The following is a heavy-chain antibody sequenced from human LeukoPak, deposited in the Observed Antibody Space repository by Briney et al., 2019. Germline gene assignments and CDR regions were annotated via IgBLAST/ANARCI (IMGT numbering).Heavy chain of an antibody. J-gene: IGHJ3*02. CDR3: ARIRPGSTDAFDI. V-gene: IGHV3-48*03. CDR1: GFTFSSYE. Sequence: GGSLRLSCAASGFTFSSYEMNWVRQAPGKGLERVSYISSSGSTIYYADSVKGRFTISRDNAKNSLYLQMNSLRAEDTAVYYCARIRPGSTDAFDIWGQGTMVTVSS. CDR2: ISSSGSTI. D-gene: IGHD6-13*01.